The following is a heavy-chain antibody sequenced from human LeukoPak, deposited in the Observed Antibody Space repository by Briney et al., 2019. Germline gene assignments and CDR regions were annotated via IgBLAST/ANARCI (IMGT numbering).Heavy chain of an antibody. Sequence: ASVKVSCKASGYAFTSYDINWVRQATGQGPEWMGWMNPNSGNTGYAQKFQGRVTMTRNTSISTAYMELSSLRSEDTAVYYCARGVQLWFSDYWGQGTLVTVSS. J-gene: IGHJ4*02. CDR3: ARGVQLWFSDY. CDR1: GYAFTSYD. V-gene: IGHV1-8*01. D-gene: IGHD5-18*01. CDR2: MNPNSGNT.